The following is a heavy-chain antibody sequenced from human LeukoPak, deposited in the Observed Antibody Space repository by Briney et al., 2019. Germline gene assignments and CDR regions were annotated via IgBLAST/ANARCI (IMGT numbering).Heavy chain of an antibody. J-gene: IGHJ4*02. V-gene: IGHV4-59*12. D-gene: IGHD6-13*01. CDR3: ARKIAVTGTDDDY. CDR2: IYYSGGT. CDR1: GGSISSYY. Sequence: PSETLSLTCTVSGGSISSYYWSWIRQPPGKGLEWIGYIYYSGGTNYNPSLKSRVTISVDKSKNQFSLKLSSVTAADTAVYYCARKIAVTGTDDDYWGQGTLVTVSS.